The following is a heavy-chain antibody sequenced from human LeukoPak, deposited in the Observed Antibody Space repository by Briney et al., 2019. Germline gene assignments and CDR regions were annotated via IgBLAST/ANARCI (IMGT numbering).Heavy chain of an antibody. CDR2: MYYSGTT. D-gene: IGHD3-16*02. Sequence: SETLSLTCTVSGGSISSNDHYWGWIRQPPGKGLEWIGSMYYSGTTYYKPSLKSRATISVDSSKNQFSLKLSSVTAADTAVYYCARGRYMITFGGVIATDYYMDVWGKGTTVTVSS. CDR3: ARGRYMITFGGVIATDYYMDV. V-gene: IGHV4-39*07. J-gene: IGHJ6*03. CDR1: GGSISSNDHY.